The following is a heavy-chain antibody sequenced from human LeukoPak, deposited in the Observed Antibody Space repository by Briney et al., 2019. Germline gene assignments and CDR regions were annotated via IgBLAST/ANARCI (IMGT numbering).Heavy chain of an antibody. CDR2: ISGSSGST. D-gene: IGHD3-16*02. CDR1: GFTFSSYA. V-gene: IGHV3-23*01. CDR3: AKGPRLGELSLSTTHYYFGMDV. J-gene: IGHJ6*02. Sequence: GGSLRLSCAASGFTFSSYAMSWVRQAPGKGLEWVSSISGSSGSTYYADSVKGRFTISRDNSKNTLDLQMNSLRAEDTAVYYCAKGPRLGELSLSTTHYYFGMDVWGQGTTATVSS.